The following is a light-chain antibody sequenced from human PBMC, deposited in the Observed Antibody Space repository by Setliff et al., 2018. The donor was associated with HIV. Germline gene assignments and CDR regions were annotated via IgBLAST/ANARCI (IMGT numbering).Light chain of an antibody. V-gene: IGLV2-11*01. J-gene: IGLJ1*01. CDR3: CPYAGTYTSLYV. Sequence: QSALTQPRSVSGSPGQSVTISCTGTSSDVGGYNFVSWYQQHPDKAPKLIIYDVSKRPSGVPDRFSGSKSGNTASLTISGLQAEDVVDYYCCPYAGTYTSLYVFGTGTKVTVL. CDR1: SSDVGGYNF. CDR2: DVS.